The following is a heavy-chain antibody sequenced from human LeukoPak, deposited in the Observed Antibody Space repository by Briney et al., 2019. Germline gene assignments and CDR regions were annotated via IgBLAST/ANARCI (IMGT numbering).Heavy chain of an antibody. CDR2: IIPIFGTA. D-gene: IGHD6-19*01. J-gene: IGHJ4*02. Sequence: SVKVSCKASGGTFSSYAISWVRQAPGQGLEWMGGIIPIFGTANYAQKFQGRVTITADESTSTAYMELSSLRSEDTAMYYCARVRGIAVAGYFDYWGQGTLVTVSS. V-gene: IGHV1-69*13. CDR3: ARVRGIAVAGYFDY. CDR1: GGTFSSYA.